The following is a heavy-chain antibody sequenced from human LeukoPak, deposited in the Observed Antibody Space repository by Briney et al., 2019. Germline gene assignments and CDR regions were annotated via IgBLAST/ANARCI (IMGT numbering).Heavy chain of an antibody. CDR3: ATRVVGAPNLGMDV. D-gene: IGHD1-26*01. Sequence: ASVKVSCKVSGYTLTELSMHWVRQAPGKGLEWMGGFDPEDGETIYAQKFRGRVTMTEDTSTDTAYMELSSLRSEDTAVYYCATRVVGAPNLGMDVWGQGTTVTVSS. V-gene: IGHV1-24*01. CDR2: FDPEDGET. CDR1: GYTLTELS. J-gene: IGHJ6*02.